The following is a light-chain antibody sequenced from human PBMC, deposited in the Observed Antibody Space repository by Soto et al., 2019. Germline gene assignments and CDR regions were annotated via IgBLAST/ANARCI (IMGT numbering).Light chain of an antibody. CDR3: LQLDSYPRT. CDR1: QDISDY. J-gene: IGKJ1*01. V-gene: IGKV1-9*01. Sequence: DIQLTQSPSFLSASVGDRVTITCRASQDISDYLAWYHQKPGKAPNLLIYEASTLQSGVPSRFSGSGSGTEFTLSVSSLQPEDFATYYCLQLDSYPRTFGQGTKVEVK. CDR2: EAS.